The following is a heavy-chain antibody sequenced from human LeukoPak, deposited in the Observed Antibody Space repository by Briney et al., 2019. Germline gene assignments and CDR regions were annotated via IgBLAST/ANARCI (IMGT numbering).Heavy chain of an antibody. D-gene: IGHD6-19*01. J-gene: IGHJ5*02. Sequence: SETLSLTCAVYGGSFSGYYWSWIRQPPGKGLEWIGEINHSGSTNYNPSLKSRVTISVDTSKNQFSLKLSSVTAADTAVYYCARGEPSSGWYFPYNWFDPWGPGTLVTVSS. CDR3: ARGEPSSGWYFPYNWFDP. CDR2: INHSGST. CDR1: GGSFSGYY. V-gene: IGHV4-34*01.